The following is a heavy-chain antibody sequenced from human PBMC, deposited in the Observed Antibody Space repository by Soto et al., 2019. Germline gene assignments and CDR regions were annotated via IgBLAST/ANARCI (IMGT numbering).Heavy chain of an antibody. CDR2: IYPGDSDT. D-gene: IGHD2-2*01. Sequence: GGSLKISCKGSGYSFTSYWIGWGRQMPGKGLEWMGIIYPGDSDTRYSPSFQGQVTISTDKSISTAYLQWSSLKASDTAMYYCASQDIVVVPAARDDAFDIWGQGTMVTVSS. CDR1: GYSFTSYW. J-gene: IGHJ3*02. CDR3: ASQDIVVVPAARDDAFDI. V-gene: IGHV5-51*01.